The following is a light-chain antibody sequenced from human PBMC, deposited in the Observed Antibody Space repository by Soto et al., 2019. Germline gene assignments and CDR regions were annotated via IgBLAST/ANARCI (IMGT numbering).Light chain of an antibody. J-gene: IGKJ1*01. V-gene: IGKV1-39*01. CDR1: ESIRNN. CDR3: QQTYSTPRGA. CDR2: AAS. Sequence: DIQMTQSPSSLSASVGDRVTITCRASESIRNNLNWYQQKPGKAPKLLIYAASTLQSGVPSRFSGGGSGTEFTLTIGSLQPEDFTTYHCQQTYSTPRGAFGQGTKVEIK.